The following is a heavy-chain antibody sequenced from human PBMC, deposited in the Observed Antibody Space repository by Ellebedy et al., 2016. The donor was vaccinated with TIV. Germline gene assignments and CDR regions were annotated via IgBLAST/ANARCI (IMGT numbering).Heavy chain of an antibody. Sequence: SLKISCAASGFTFDDYAMHWVRQAPGKGLEWVSGISWNSGSIGYADSVKGRFTISRDNAKNSLYLQMNSLRAEDTALYYCAKGPVNFLSGGYYYFDYWGQGTLVTVSS. CDR2: ISWNSGSI. CDR3: AKGPVNFLSGGYYYFDY. D-gene: IGHD3-22*01. V-gene: IGHV3-9*01. CDR1: GFTFDDYA. J-gene: IGHJ4*02.